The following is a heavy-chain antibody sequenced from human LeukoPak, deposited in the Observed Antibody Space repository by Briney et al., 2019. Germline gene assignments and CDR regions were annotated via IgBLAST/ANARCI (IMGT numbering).Heavy chain of an antibody. J-gene: IGHJ5*02. D-gene: IGHD5-18*01. CDR1: GGSFSGYY. V-gene: IGHV4-34*01. CDR3: ARASGATAWCDP. Sequence: SETLSLTCAVYGGSFSGYYWSWIRQPPGKGLEWIGEINHSGSTNYNPSLKSRVTISVDTSKNQFSLKLSSVTAADTAVYYCARASGATAWCDPWGQGTLVTVSS. CDR2: INHSGST.